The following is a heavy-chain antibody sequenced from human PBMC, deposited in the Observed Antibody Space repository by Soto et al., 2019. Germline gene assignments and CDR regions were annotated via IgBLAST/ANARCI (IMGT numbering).Heavy chain of an antibody. CDR1: GGSISSGGYY. V-gene: IGHV4-31*03. CDR3: ARDPGRYYYMDV. CDR2: IYYSGST. J-gene: IGHJ6*03. Sequence: QVQLQESGPGLVKPSQTLSLTCTVSGGSISSGGYYWSWIRQHPGKGLEWIGYIYYSGSTYYNPSLKSRITISVDTSKNQFSLKLSSVTAADTAVYHCARDPGRYYYMDVWGKGTTVTVSS.